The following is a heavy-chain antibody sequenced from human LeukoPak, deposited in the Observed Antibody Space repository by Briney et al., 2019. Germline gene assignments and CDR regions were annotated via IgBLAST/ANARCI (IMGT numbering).Heavy chain of an antibody. J-gene: IGHJ6*02. CDR2: IYYSGST. CDR1: GGSISSGGYY. CDR3: ARDQTHCSSTSCYYYYGMDV. Sequence: SETLSLTCTVSGGSISSGGYYWSWIRQHPGKGLEWIGYIYYSGSTYYNPSLKSRVTISVDTSKNQLSLKLSSVTAADTAVYYCARDQTHCSSTSCYYYYGMDVWGQGTTVTVSS. V-gene: IGHV4-31*03. D-gene: IGHD2-2*01.